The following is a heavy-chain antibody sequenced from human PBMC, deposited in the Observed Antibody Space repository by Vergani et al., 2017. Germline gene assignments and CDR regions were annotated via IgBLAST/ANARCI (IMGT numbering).Heavy chain of an antibody. J-gene: IGHJ4*02. V-gene: IGHV1-3*01. CDR1: GYTFTSYA. CDR3: ARTYGGNSGGDY. D-gene: IGHD4-23*01. CDR2: INAGNGNT. Sequence: QVQLVQSGAEVKKPGASVKVSCKASGYTFTSYAMHWVRQAPGQRREWMGWINAGNGNTKSSQKFQGRVTITRDTSASTAYMELSSLRSEDTAVYYCARTYGGNSGGDYWGQGTLVTVSS.